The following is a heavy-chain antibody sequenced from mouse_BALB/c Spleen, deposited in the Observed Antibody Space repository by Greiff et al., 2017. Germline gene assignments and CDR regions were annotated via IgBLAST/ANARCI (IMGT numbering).Heavy chain of an antibody. Sequence: VQLQQSGPSLVQPSQSLSITCTVSGFSFTSYGVHWVRQSPGKGLEWLGVIWRGGSTDYNAAFMSRLSITKDNSKSQVFFKMNSLQADDTAIYYCAKRGPSTGTFAYWGQGTLVTVSA. J-gene: IGHJ3*01. CDR2: IWRGGST. CDR3: AKRGPSTGTFAY. D-gene: IGHD4-1*02. V-gene: IGHV2-5-1*01. CDR1: GFSFTSYG.